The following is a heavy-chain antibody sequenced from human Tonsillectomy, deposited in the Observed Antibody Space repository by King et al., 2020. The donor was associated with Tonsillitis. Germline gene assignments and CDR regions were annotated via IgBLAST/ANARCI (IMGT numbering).Heavy chain of an antibody. Sequence: VQLVESGGGVVQPGRSLRLSCAASGFTFSNYGMHWVRQAPGKGLEWVAVIWCDGSNKYYTDSVKGRFTISRDNSKNTLYLQMNSLRVEDTAVYYCARDRVDYDFWSGPLDSWGQGTLVTVSS. CDR2: IWCDGSNK. CDR1: GFTFSNYG. V-gene: IGHV3-33*01. CDR3: ARDRVDYDFWSGPLDS. D-gene: IGHD3-3*01. J-gene: IGHJ4*02.